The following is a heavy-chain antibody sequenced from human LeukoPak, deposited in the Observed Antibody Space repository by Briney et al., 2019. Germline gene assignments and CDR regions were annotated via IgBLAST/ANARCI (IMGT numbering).Heavy chain of an antibody. CDR3: AREYGSGSYYEGEYWFDP. J-gene: IGHJ5*02. Sequence: ASVKVSCKASGYTFTSYGISWVRQAPGQGLEWMGWISAYNGNTNYAQKLQGRVTMTTDTSTSTAYMELRSLRSDDTAVYYCAREYGSGSYYEGEYWFDPWGQGTLVTVSS. D-gene: IGHD3-10*01. V-gene: IGHV1-18*04. CDR2: ISAYNGNT. CDR1: GYTFTSYG.